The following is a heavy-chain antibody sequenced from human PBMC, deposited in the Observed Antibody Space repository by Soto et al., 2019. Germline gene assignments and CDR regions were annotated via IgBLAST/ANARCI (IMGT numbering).Heavy chain of an antibody. CDR2: INHSGST. J-gene: IGHJ4*02. CDR3: ARAIVGATPYYFDY. D-gene: IGHD1-26*01. Sequence: PSETLSLTCAVYGGSFSGYYWSWIRQPPGKGLEWIGEINHSGSTNYNPSLKSRVTISVDTSKNQFSLKLSSVTAADTAVYYCARAIVGATPYYFDYWGQGTLVTVSS. V-gene: IGHV4-34*01. CDR1: GGSFSGYY.